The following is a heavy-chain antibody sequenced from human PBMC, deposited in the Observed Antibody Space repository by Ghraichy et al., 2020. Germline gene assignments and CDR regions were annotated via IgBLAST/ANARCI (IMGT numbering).Heavy chain of an antibody. CDR2: IWYDGSNK. Sequence: GGSLRLSCAASGFTFSSYGMHWVRQAPGKGLEWVAVIWYDGSNKYYADSVKGRFTISRDNSKNTLYLQMNSLRAEDTAVYYCAREHIVVVPARGFNKDYYYYGMDVWGQGTTVTVSS. CDR3: AREHIVVVPARGFNKDYYYYGMDV. CDR1: GFTFSSYG. D-gene: IGHD2-2*01. J-gene: IGHJ6*02. V-gene: IGHV3-33*01.